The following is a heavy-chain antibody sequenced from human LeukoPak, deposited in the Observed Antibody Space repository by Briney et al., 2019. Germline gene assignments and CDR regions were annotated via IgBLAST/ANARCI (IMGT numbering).Heavy chain of an antibody. Sequence: SETLSLTSTVSGXSISSYYGSWIRQPPGKGLEWIGYIYYSGSTNYNPSLKSRVTISVDTSKNQFSLKLSSVTAADTAVYYCARSHYDILTGYRAERFDPWGQGTLVTVSS. CDR3: ARSHYDILTGYRAERFDP. V-gene: IGHV4-59*01. CDR1: GXSISSYY. D-gene: IGHD3-9*01. CDR2: IYYSGST. J-gene: IGHJ5*02.